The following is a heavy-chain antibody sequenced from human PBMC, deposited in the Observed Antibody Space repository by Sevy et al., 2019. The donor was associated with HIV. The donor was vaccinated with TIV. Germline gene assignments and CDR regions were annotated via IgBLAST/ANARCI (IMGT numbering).Heavy chain of an antibody. Sequence: ASVNVSCKASGGTFSSYAISWVRQAPGQGLEWMGGIIPIFGTANYAQKFQGRVTITADESTSTAYMELSSLRSEDTAVYYCAGRPKLLPPYYYYGMDVWGQGTTVTVSS. CDR1: GGTFSSYA. V-gene: IGHV1-69*13. CDR3: AGRPKLLPPYYYYGMDV. J-gene: IGHJ6*02. D-gene: IGHD2-15*01. CDR2: IIPIFGTA.